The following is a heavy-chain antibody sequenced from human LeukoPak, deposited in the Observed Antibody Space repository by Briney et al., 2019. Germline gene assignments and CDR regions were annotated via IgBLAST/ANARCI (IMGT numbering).Heavy chain of an antibody. D-gene: IGHD3-9*01. CDR2: INHSGST. Sequence: SETLSLTCAVYGGSFSGYYWSWIRQPPGKGLEWIGEINHSGSTNYNPSLKSRVTISVDTSKNQFSLKLSSVTAADTAVYYCARQSEGLGRYPYYWGQGTLVTVSS. CDR3: ARQSEGLGRYPYY. CDR1: GGSFSGYY. V-gene: IGHV4-34*01. J-gene: IGHJ4*02.